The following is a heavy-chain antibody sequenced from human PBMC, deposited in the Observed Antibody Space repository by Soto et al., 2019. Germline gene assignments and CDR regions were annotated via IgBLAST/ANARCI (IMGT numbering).Heavy chain of an antibody. CDR1: GGTFSSYA. J-gene: IGHJ4*02. V-gene: IGHV1-69*01. D-gene: IGHD3-16*02. CDR2: IIPIFGTA. CDR3: ARGTKYDYVWGSYRFDPYY. Sequence: QVQLVQSGAEVKKPGSSVKVSCKASGGTFSSYAISWVRQAPGQGLEWMGGIIPIFGTANYAQKFQGRVTITADESTSTAYMELSSLRSEDTAVYYCARGTKYDYVWGSYRFDPYYWGQGTLVTVSS.